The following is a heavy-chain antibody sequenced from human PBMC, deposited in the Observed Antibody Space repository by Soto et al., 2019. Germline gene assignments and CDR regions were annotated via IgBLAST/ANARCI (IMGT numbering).Heavy chain of an antibody. V-gene: IGHV3-33*01. Sequence: QVQLVESGGGVVQPGRSLRLSCAASGFTFSHYGMHWVRQAPGKGLEWVAVIWDDGIKKFYPDSVRGRFTISRDNSENTLFWQMNSLTADDTAIYYCVRGVNVAGAFDIWGQGTMVTVSS. CDR3: VRGVNVAGAFDI. CDR1: GFTFSHYG. J-gene: IGHJ3*02. CDR2: IWDDGIKK. D-gene: IGHD2-21*01.